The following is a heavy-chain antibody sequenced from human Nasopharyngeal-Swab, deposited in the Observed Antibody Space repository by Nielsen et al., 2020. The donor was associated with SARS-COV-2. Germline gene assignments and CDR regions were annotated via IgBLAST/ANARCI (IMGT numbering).Heavy chain of an antibody. CDR3: AKDKAHSTFDY. CDR2: TTNSGGST. J-gene: IGHJ4*02. V-gene: IGHV3-23*01. CDR1: GFTFSNYV. D-gene: IGHD4-11*01. Sequence: GSLRLSCAASGFTFSNYVMNWARQAPGKGLEWVSATTNSGGSTYYADSVKGRFTISRDNSKNTLFLQMNSLRAEDTAVYYCAKDKAHSTFDYWGQGTLVTVSS.